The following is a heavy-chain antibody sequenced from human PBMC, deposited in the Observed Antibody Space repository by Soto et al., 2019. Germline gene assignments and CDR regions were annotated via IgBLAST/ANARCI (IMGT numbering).Heavy chain of an antibody. CDR1: GYTLTELS. V-gene: IGHV1-24*01. CDR2: FDPEDGET. Sequence: ASVKVSCKVSGYTLTELSMHWVRQAPGKGLEWMGGFDPEDGETIYAQKFQGRVTMTEDTSTDTAYMELSSLRSEDTAVYYCATGYCDSSGYPSMDVWGQGTTVTVSS. CDR3: ATGYCDSSGYPSMDV. J-gene: IGHJ6*02. D-gene: IGHD3-22*01.